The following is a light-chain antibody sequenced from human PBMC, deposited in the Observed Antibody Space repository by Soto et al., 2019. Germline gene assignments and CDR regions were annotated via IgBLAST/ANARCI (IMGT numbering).Light chain of an antibody. V-gene: IGLV2-8*01. CDR3: SSYAGSSNV. CDR2: EVN. CDR1: SSDGGGYNY. J-gene: IGLJ1*01. Sequence: QSALTQPPSASGSPGQSVAISCTGTSSDGGGYNYVSWYQQHPGKAPKLMIYEVNKRPSGVPDRFSGSKSGNTASLTVSGLQAEDEADYDCSSYAGSSNVFGTGTKVTVL.